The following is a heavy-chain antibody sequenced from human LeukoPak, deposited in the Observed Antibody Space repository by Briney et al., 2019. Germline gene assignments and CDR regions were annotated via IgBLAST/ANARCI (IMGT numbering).Heavy chain of an antibody. Sequence: PGGSLRLSCVVSGFTFSSYELNWVRQAPGKGLEWVAFIRYDGSNKYYVDSVKGRFTISRDNSKNTLYLQMNSLRAEDTAVYYCAKDPTTTTVTRPIGDWYFDLWGRGTLVTVSS. J-gene: IGHJ2*01. CDR3: AKDPTTTTVTRPIGDWYFDL. D-gene: IGHD4-17*01. CDR2: IRYDGSNK. CDR1: GFTFSSYE. V-gene: IGHV3-30*02.